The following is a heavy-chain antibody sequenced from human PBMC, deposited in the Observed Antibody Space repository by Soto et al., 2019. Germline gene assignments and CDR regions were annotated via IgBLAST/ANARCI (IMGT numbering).Heavy chain of an antibody. CDR2: ISGSGGRT. V-gene: IGHV3-23*01. CDR1: GFTFSSYA. Sequence: GGSLRLSCAASGFTFSSYAMSWVRQAPGKGLEWGSAISGSGGRTHYADSVKGRFTISRDNSKNTLYLQMNSLRAEDTAVYYCAKDYGTSGYYWGFDYWGQGTLVTVSS. D-gene: IGHD3-22*01. CDR3: AKDYGTSGYYWGFDY. J-gene: IGHJ4*02.